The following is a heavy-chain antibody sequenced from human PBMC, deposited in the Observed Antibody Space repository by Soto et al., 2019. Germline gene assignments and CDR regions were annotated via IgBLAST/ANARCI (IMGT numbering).Heavy chain of an antibody. Sequence: SVKVSCKASGGTFSSYAISWVRQAPGQGLEWMGGVIPIFGTANYAQKFQGRVTITADESTSTAYMELSSLRSEDTAVYYCASTVYSSSWSLPFDYWGQGTLVTVSS. D-gene: IGHD6-13*01. CDR3: ASTVYSSSWSLPFDY. CDR2: VIPIFGTA. J-gene: IGHJ4*02. V-gene: IGHV1-69*13. CDR1: GGTFSSYA.